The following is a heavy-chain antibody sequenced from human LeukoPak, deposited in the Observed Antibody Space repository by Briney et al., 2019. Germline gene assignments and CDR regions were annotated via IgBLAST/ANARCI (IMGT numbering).Heavy chain of an antibody. CDR1: GGSFSGYY. CDR3: ARGKRSGKRRIDNWFDP. Sequence: SETLSLTCAVYGGSFSGYYWSWIRQPPGKGLEWIGEINHSGSTNYNPSLKSRVTISVDTSKNQFSLKLSSVTAADTAVYYCARGKRSGKRRIDNWFDPWGQGTLVTVSS. J-gene: IGHJ5*02. CDR2: INHSGST. D-gene: IGHD2-15*01. V-gene: IGHV4-34*01.